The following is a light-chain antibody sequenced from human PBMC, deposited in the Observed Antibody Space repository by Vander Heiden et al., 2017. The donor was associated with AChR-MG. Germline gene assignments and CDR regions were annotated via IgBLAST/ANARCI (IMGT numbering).Light chain of an antibody. V-gene: IGKV3-20*01. CDR2: GAS. Sequence: EIVLTQSPGTLSLSPGERATLSCRPSPSVSSSYLAWYQQKPGQAPRLLIYGASSRATGIPDRFSGSGSGTDFTLTISRLEPEDFAVYYCQQYGSSPQVTFGGGTKVEIK. CDR3: QQYGSSPQVT. CDR1: PSVSSSY. J-gene: IGKJ4*01.